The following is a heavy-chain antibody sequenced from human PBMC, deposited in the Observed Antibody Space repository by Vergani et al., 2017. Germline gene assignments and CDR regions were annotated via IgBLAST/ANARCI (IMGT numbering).Heavy chain of an antibody. Sequence: QVQLQQSGPGLVKPSQTLSLTCAISGDSFSSNSAAWNWIRQSPSRGLEWLGRTYYRSKWYNDYAVSVKSRITINPDTSKNQFSLQLNSVTPEDTAVYYCAREYNYYDSSGPRGWFDPWGQGTLVTVSS. CDR2: TYYRSKWYN. D-gene: IGHD3-22*01. V-gene: IGHV6-1*01. CDR3: AREYNYYDSSGPRGWFDP. CDR1: GDSFSSNSAA. J-gene: IGHJ5*02.